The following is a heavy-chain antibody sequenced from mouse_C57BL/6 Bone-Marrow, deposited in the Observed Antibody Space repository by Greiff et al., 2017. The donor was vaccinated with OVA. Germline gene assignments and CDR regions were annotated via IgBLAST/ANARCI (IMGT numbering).Heavy chain of an antibody. J-gene: IGHJ2*01. D-gene: IGHD1-1*01. CDR2: IYPGGGYT. CDR3: ARENYGSIYYFDY. V-gene: IGHV1-63*01. Sequence: QVQLQQSGAELVRPGTSVKMSCKASGYTFTNYWIGWAKQRPGHGLEWIGDIYPGGGYTNYNEKFKGKATLTADKSSSTAYMQFSSLTSEDSAIYYCARENYGSIYYFDYWGQGTTLTVSS. CDR1: GYTFTNYW.